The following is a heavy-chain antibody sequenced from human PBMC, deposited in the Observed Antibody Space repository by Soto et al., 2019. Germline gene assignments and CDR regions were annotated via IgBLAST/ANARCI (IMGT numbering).Heavy chain of an antibody. CDR2: FDPEDGET. J-gene: IGHJ6*02. CDR1: GYTLTELS. CDR3: ATRGNTRSYYYYYGMDV. D-gene: IGHD2-2*02. Sequence: ASVKVSCKVSGYTLTELSMHWVRQAPGKGLEGMGGFDPEDGETIYAQKFQGRVTMTEDTSTDTAYMELSSLRSEDTAVYYCATRGNTRSYYYYYGMDVWGQGTTVTVSS. V-gene: IGHV1-24*01.